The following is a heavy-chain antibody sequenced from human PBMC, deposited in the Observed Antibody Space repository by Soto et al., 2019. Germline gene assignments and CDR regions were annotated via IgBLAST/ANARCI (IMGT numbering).Heavy chain of an antibody. CDR2: ISSSGSII. CDR1: GFTFSDYY. D-gene: IGHD4-4*01. CDR3: ALAGYDSNYYAVTPLSAGHF. J-gene: IGHJ4*02. V-gene: IGHV3-11*01. Sequence: QVQLVVSGGGLVKPGGSLRISCAASGFTFSDYYISWIRQAPGKGLEWVSYISSSGSIIYYADSVKGPFTIARENAKNSLYLQMNSLRAEDTAVYYCALAGYDSNYYAVTPLSAGHFWGQGTLVTVSS.